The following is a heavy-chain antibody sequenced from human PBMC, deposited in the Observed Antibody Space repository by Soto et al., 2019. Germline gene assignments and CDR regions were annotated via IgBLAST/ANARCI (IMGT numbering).Heavy chain of an antibody. CDR1: GFTFSSYG. CDR3: AKDQRRGQRFGELLYSFDH. CDR2: ISYDGSNK. D-gene: IGHD3-10*01. V-gene: IGHV3-30*18. Sequence: GGSLRLSCAASGFTFSSYGMHWVRQAPGKGLEWVAVISYDGSNKYYADSVKGRFTIPRDNSKNTLYLQMNSLRAEDTAVYYCAKDQRRGQRFGELLYSFDHWGQGTLVTVSS. J-gene: IGHJ1*01.